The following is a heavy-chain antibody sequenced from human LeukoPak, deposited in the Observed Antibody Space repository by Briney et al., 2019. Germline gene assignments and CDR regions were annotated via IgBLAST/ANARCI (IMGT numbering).Heavy chain of an antibody. CDR3: ARDFGFRSYGVDV. CDR2: TYYRSTWNN. V-gene: IGHV6-1*01. Sequence: SETLSLTCAISGDSVSSNSAAWNWVRQSPSRGLEWLGRTYYRSTWNNDYSVSVKSRLIITPDTSKNQFSLHLNSVTPKDTAVYYCARDFGFRSYGVDVWGQGTTVTVSS. J-gene: IGHJ6*02. D-gene: IGHD3-10*01. CDR1: GDSVSSNSAA.